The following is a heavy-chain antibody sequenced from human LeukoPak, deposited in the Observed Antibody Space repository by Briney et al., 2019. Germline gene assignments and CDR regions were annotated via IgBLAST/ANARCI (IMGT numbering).Heavy chain of an antibody. D-gene: IGHD2-2*02. V-gene: IGHV3-49*04. CDR2: IRSKAYGGTT. CDR3: TRGFQPYCSSTSCYMFDP. CDR1: GFTFGDYA. J-gene: IGHJ5*02. Sequence: PGGSLRLSCTASGFTFGDYAMSWVRQAPGKGLEWVGFIRSKAYGGTTEYAASVKGRFTISRDDSKSIAYLQMNSLKTEDTAVYYCTRGFQPYCSSTSCYMFDPWGQGTLVTVSS.